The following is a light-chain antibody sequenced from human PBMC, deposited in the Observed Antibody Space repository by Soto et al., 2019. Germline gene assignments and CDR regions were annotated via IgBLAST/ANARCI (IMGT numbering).Light chain of an antibody. CDR2: DAS. J-gene: IGKJ3*01. CDR3: QQRTNLLT. CDR1: QNVSTY. Sequence: EIVLTQSPATLSLSPGERVTLSCRASQNVSTYLAWYQQKPGQAPRLLIYDASDRATGIPARFSVSGSGTDITLTISSPEPEDSAVYYCQQRTNLLTFGPGTKVEIK. V-gene: IGKV3-11*01.